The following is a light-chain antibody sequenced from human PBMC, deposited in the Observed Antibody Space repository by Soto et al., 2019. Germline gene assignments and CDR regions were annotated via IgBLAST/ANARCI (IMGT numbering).Light chain of an antibody. V-gene: IGKV1-5*03. CDR1: ESIYSW. CDR3: QEYNTNPRT. Sequence: IQMTQSPSTLSASVGDTVTITCRASESIYSWLAWYKQIPGKAPQLLIYKTSTLQGGVPSRFSGSGSGAEYTLTISSLQPDDFATYCGQEYNTNPRTFGQGTRV. CDR2: KTS. J-gene: IGKJ1*01.